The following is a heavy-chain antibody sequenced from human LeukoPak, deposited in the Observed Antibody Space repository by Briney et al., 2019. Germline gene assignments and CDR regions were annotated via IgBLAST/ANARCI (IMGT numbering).Heavy chain of an antibody. CDR3: ARGGASSIPFDP. Sequence: SDTLSLTCTVSGGSASSGSYYWSWIRQPPGKGLEWIGFIHNSGSTKYNPSLMSRVTISVDTSKNQFSLKLSSVTAAETAVYYCARGGASSIPFDPWGQGTLVTVSS. J-gene: IGHJ5*02. CDR1: GGSASSGSYY. CDR2: IHNSGST. D-gene: IGHD2-2*01. V-gene: IGHV4-61*01.